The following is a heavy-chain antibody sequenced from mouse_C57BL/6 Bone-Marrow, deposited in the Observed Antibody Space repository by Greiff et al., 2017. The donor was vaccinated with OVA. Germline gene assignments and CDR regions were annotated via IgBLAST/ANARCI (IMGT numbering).Heavy chain of an antibody. CDR1: GFTFSSYT. J-gene: IGHJ4*01. CDR3: ARRDYYGPTFAMDY. Sequence: EVMLVESGGGLVKPGGSLKLSCAASGFTFSSYTMSWVRQTPEKRLEWVATISGGGGNTYYPDSVKGRFTISRDNAKNTLYLQMSSLRSEDTALYYCARRDYYGPTFAMDYWGQGTSVTVSS. V-gene: IGHV5-9*01. CDR2: ISGGGGNT. D-gene: IGHD1-1*01.